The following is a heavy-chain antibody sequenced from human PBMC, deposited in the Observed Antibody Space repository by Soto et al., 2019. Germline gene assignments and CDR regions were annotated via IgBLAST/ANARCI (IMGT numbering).Heavy chain of an antibody. CDR3: AAQMWRPPYYYYMDV. V-gene: IGHV1-3*01. D-gene: IGHD2-21*01. CDR1: GYTFPSYA. Sequence: ASVKVSCKASGYTFPSYAMHWVRQAPGQRLEWMGWINAGNGNTKYSQKFQGRVTITRDTSASTAYMELSSLRSEDTAVYYCAAQMWRPPYYYYMDVWGKGTTVTVSS. CDR2: INAGNGNT. J-gene: IGHJ6*03.